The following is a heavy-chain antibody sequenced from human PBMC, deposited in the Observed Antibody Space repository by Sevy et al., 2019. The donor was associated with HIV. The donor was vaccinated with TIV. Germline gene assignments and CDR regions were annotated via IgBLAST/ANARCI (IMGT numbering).Heavy chain of an antibody. CDR3: AGVSHCSSTSCYNWGGGYYYYGMDV. V-gene: IGHV4-31*03. Sequence: SETLSLTCTVSGGSISSGGYYWSWIRQHPGKGLEWIGYIYYSGSTYYNPSLKSRVTISVDTSKNQFSLKLSSVTAAGTAGYYWAGVSHCSSTSCYNWGGGYYYYGMDVWGQGTTVTVSS. CDR2: IYYSGST. D-gene: IGHD2-2*02. J-gene: IGHJ6*02. CDR1: GGSISSGGYY.